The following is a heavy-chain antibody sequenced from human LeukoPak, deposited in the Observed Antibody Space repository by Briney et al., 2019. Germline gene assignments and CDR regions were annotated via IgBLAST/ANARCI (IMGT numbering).Heavy chain of an antibody. CDR1: GFTFSSYA. D-gene: IGHD1-26*01. CDR3: ASLASEWELPEVDY. V-gene: IGHV3-48*01. Sequence: PGGSLRLSCAASGFTFSSYAMNWVRQAPGTGLEWVSYISPSSTLIYYADSVKGRFTISRDNAKKSLFLQMNSLGAEDTAVYYCASLASEWELPEVDYWGLGTLVTVSS. CDR2: ISPSSTLI. J-gene: IGHJ4*02.